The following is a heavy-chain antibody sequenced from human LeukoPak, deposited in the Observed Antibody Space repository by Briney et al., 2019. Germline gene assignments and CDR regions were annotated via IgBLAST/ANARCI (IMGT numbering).Heavy chain of an antibody. CDR3: AREPLP. Sequence: SETLSLTCTVSGGSISGYYWTWIRQPAGKGLEWIGRIYSSGDTTYNPSLKGRVTMSVDTSKNHFSLKLNSVTAADTAVYYCAREPLPWSQGTLVTVSS. CDR2: IYSSGDT. V-gene: IGHV4-4*07. CDR1: GGSISGYY. J-gene: IGHJ5*02.